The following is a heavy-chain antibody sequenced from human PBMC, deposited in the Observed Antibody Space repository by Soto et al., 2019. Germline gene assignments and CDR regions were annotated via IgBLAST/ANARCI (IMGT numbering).Heavy chain of an antibody. D-gene: IGHD1-26*01. CDR1: GYSFTSNW. J-gene: IGHJ5*02. Sequence: GESLKISCKGSGYSFTSNWSGWVRQMPGKGLEWMGIIHPGDSGTRYSPSFRGQVTISADKSISTAYLQWSSLKASDTAMYYCAKWPVGASRNWFDPWGQGTLVTVSS. V-gene: IGHV5-51*01. CDR2: IHPGDSGT. CDR3: AKWPVGASRNWFDP.